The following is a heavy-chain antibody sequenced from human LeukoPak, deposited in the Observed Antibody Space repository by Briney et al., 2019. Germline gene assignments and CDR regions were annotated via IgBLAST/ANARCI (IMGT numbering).Heavy chain of an antibody. CDR2: ISGSGDST. CDR3: AKDRIASPPQGRFDP. J-gene: IGHJ5*02. V-gene: IGHV3-23*01. CDR1: GFTFSSYA. Sequence: GGSLRLSCAASGFTFSSYAMSWVRQAPGKGLEWVSAISGSGDSTYYADSVKGRFTISRDNSQNTLYLQMNSLGAEDTAIYYCAKDRIASPPQGRFDPWGQGTLVTVSS. D-gene: IGHD6-6*01.